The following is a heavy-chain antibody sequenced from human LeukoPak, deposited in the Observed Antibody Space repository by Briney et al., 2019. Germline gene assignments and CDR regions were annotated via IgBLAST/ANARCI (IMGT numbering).Heavy chain of an antibody. CDR1: GFTFSSYC. J-gene: IGHJ4*02. Sequence: PGGSLRLSCAASGFTFSSYCMHWVRQAPGKGLEWVAVIWYDGSNKYYADAVKGRFTISRDNSKNTLYLQMNSLRAEDTAVYYCARMATQYVDYWGRGTLVTVSS. V-gene: IGHV3-33*01. D-gene: IGHD5-24*01. CDR2: IWYDGSNK. CDR3: ARMATQYVDY.